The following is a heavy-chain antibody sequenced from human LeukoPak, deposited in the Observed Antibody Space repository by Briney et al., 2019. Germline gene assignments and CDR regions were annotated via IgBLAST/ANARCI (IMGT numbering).Heavy chain of an antibody. D-gene: IGHD1-26*01. CDR3: ARIIAACWEP. V-gene: IGHV3-30-3*01. Sequence: GRSLRLSCAASGFTFSSYAMHWVRQAPGKGLEWVAVISYDGSNKYYADSVKGRFTISRDNSKNTLYLQMNSLRAEDTAVYYCARIIAACWEPWGQGTLVTVSS. CDR2: ISYDGSNK. J-gene: IGHJ5*02. CDR1: GFTFSSYA.